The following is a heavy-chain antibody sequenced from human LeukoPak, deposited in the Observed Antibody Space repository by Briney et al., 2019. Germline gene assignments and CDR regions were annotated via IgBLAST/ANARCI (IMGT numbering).Heavy chain of an antibody. J-gene: IGHJ4*02. D-gene: IGHD1-26*01. CDR1: GYTFTSYG. V-gene: IGHV1-18*01. CDR3: ARDTRVGATPAAGDY. CDR2: ISAYNGNT. Sequence: ASVKVSCKASGYTFTSYGISWVRQAPGQGLEWMGWISAYNGNTNYAQKFQGRVTMTRDTSISTAYMELSRLRSDDTAVYYCARDTRVGATPAAGDYWGQGTLVTVSS.